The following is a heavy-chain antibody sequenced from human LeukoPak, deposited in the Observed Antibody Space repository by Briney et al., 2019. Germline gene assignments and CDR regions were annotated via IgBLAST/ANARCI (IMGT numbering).Heavy chain of an antibody. CDR2: IYSGGST. CDR1: GFTVSSNY. D-gene: IGHD3-3*01. V-gene: IGHV3-53*01. CDR3: AKARDFWSGYLPSDYYYYMDV. Sequence: GGSLRLSCAASGFTVSSNYMSWVRQAPGKGLEWVSVIYSGGSTYYADSVKGRFTISRDNSKNTLYLQMNSLRAEDTAVYYCAKARDFWSGYLPSDYYYYMDVWGKGTTVTVSS. J-gene: IGHJ6*03.